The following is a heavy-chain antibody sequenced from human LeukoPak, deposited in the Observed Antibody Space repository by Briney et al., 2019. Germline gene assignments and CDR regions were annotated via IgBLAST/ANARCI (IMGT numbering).Heavy chain of an antibody. CDR3: ARDRAGGSGWYDGLDY. CDR1: GFTFSSYG. D-gene: IGHD6-19*01. J-gene: IGHJ4*02. CDR2: IWYDGSNK. V-gene: IGHV3-33*01. Sequence: PGGSLRLSCAASGFTFSSYGMHWVRQAPGKGLEWVAVIWYDGSNKYYADSVKGRFTIPRDNSKNTLYLQMNSLRAEDTAVYYCARDRAGGSGWYDGLDYWGQGTLVTVSS.